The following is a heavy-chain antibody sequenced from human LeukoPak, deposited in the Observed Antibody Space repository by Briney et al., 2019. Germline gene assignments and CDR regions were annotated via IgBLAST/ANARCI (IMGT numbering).Heavy chain of an antibody. CDR3: ARAGETYYYDSSGIFDY. D-gene: IGHD3-22*01. V-gene: IGHV4-38-2*02. J-gene: IGHJ4*02. Sequence: SETLSLTCTVSGYSISSGYYWGWLRQPPGRGLEWIGTIYHSGSTYYNPSLKSRVTISVDTSKNQFSLKLSSVTAADTAVYYCARAGETYYYDSSGIFDYWGQGTLVTVSS. CDR2: IYHSGST. CDR1: GYSISSGYY.